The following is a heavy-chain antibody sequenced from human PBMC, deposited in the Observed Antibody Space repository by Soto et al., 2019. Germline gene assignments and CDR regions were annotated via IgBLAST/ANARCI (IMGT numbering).Heavy chain of an antibody. D-gene: IGHD1-1*01. Sequence: SQTLSLTCVISGDSVSSNSAAWNWIRQSPSRGLEWLGRTYYRSKWYNDYAVSVKSRITINPDTSKNQFSLQLNSVTPEDTAVYYCATQDGLMESHDAFDIWGQGTMVTVSS. CDR2: TYYRSKWYN. CDR3: ATQDGLMESHDAFDI. CDR1: GDSVSSNSAA. V-gene: IGHV6-1*01. J-gene: IGHJ3*02.